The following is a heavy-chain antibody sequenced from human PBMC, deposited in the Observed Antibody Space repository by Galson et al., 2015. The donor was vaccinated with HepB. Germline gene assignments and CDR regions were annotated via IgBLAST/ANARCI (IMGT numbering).Heavy chain of an antibody. J-gene: IGHJ4*02. Sequence: TLSLTCTVSGGSISSSSYYWGWIRQPPGKGLEWIGSIYYSGSTYYNPPLKSRVTISVDTSKNQFSLKLSSVTAADTAVYYCARTIYSGYANYWGQGTLVTVSS. CDR2: IYYSGST. D-gene: IGHD5-12*01. V-gene: IGHV4-39*07. CDR1: GGSISSSSYY. CDR3: ARTIYSGYANY.